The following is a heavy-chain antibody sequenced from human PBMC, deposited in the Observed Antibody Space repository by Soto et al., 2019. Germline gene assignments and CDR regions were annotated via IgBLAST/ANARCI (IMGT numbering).Heavy chain of an antibody. D-gene: IGHD6-25*01. CDR3: ARGDGRGSSGFYYYYGMDV. CDR2: INPSGGTT. Sequence: QVQLVQSEAEVKKPGASVKVSCKASGYIFSNYYMHWVRQAPRQGLEWVGIINPSGGTTSYAQKSQGRVTLTSDTSTSTFYMELSSLRSEDTAVYYCARGDGRGSSGFYYYYGMDVWGQGTTVTVSS. CDR1: GYIFSNYY. J-gene: IGHJ6*02. V-gene: IGHV1-46*01.